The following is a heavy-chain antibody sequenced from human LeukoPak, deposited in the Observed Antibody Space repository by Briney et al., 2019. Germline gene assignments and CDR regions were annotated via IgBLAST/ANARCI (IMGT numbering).Heavy chain of an antibody. CDR2: IGGLGSST. Sequence: PGGSLRLSCAASGFTFSSHAMAWVRQAPGKGLEMVSAIGGLGSSTYYGDSVKGRFTISRDNSKNTVYLQMDSLRVEDTAVYYCARDPGVVAFHYFDFWGQGTLITVSS. D-gene: IGHD3-3*01. J-gene: IGHJ4*02. CDR1: GFTFSSHA. V-gene: IGHV3-23*01. CDR3: ARDPGVVAFHYFDF.